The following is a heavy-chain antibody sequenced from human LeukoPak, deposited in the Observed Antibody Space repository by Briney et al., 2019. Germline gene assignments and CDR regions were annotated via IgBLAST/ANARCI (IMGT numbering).Heavy chain of an antibody. CDR2: ISGSADNT. CDR3: AKSTGTGDFDY. V-gene: IGHV3-23*01. D-gene: IGHD1-1*01. Sequence: GGSLRLYCAASGFTFSSYAMSWVRQAPGKGLEWVSAISGSADNTYYADSVKGRFTISRDNSKNTLYLQMNSLRAEDTAVYYCAKSTGTGDFDYWGQGTLVTVSS. CDR1: GFTFSSYA. J-gene: IGHJ4*02.